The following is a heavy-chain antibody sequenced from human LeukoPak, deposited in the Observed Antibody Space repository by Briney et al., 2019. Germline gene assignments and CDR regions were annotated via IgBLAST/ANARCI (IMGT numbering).Heavy chain of an antibody. CDR1: GFTFSSYA. D-gene: IGHD3-10*01. J-gene: IGHJ4*02. CDR2: ISGRTGTS. Sequence: GGSLRLSCAASGFTFSSYAMSWVRQAPGKGLEWVSTISGRTGTSHYADSVKGRFTISRDNSKNTLYLQMNSLRAEDTAVYYCAKAGHYYGSGSSFDYWGQGTLVTVSS. V-gene: IGHV3-23*01. CDR3: AKAGHYYGSGSSFDY.